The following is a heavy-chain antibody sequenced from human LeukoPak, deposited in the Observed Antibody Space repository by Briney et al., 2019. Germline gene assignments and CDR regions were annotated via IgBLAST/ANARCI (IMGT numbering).Heavy chain of an antibody. CDR1: GYSFTNYW. Sequence: GESLKISCTGSGYSFTNYWIGWVRQMPGKGLGWMGNIYPGDSHTKYSPSFQGQIIISADKSISTAYLQWSSLKASDTAMYYCATHPLGLLLDPDAFDIWGQGTMVTVSS. J-gene: IGHJ3*02. CDR3: ATHPLGLLLDPDAFDI. V-gene: IGHV5-51*01. CDR2: IYPGDSHT. D-gene: IGHD2-15*01.